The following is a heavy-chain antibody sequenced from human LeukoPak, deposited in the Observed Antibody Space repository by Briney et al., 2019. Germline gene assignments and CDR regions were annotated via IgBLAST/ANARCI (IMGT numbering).Heavy chain of an antibody. CDR3: ARAGWYYGSASYYMIVL. CDR2: IFSSGST. Sequence: SETLSLTCSVFGGSISSDDYYWSWIRQPTGKGLQWIGYIFSSGSTSYNPSLKSRVTISGDTSKSQFSLKLTSVTAADTAVYHCARAGWYYGSASYYMIVLWGQRTQVTVSS. V-gene: IGHV4-30-4*01. CDR1: GGSISSDDYY. D-gene: IGHD3-10*01. J-gene: IGHJ1*01.